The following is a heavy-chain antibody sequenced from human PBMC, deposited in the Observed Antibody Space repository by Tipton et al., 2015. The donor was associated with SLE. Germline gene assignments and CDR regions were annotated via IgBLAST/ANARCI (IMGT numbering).Heavy chain of an antibody. CDR2: IKSKTDGGTT. CDR3: AKDELRSGYYFDAFDI. J-gene: IGHJ3*02. V-gene: IGHV3-15*01. CDR1: GFIFSNAW. D-gene: IGHD3-22*01. Sequence: QLVQSGGGVVQPGRSLRLSCAASGFIFSNAWMSWVRQAPGKGLEWVGRIKSKTDGGTTDYAAPVKGRFTISRDDSKNTLYLQMNSLRAEDTAVYYCAKDELRSGYYFDAFDIWGQGTMVTVSS.